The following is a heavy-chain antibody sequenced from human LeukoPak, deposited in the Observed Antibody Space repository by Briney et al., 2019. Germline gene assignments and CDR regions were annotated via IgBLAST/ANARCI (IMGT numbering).Heavy chain of an antibody. CDR2: IRYDGSNK. J-gene: IGHJ4*02. V-gene: IGHV3-30*02. Sequence: GGSLRLSCAASGFTFSSYGMHWVRQAPGKGLEWVAFIRYDGSNKYYADSVKGRFTISRDNSKNTLYLQMNSLRAEDTAVYYCARMKDIVVVPAAMYYWGQGTLVTVSS. CDR3: ARMKDIVVVPAAMYY. D-gene: IGHD2-2*01. CDR1: GFTFSSYG.